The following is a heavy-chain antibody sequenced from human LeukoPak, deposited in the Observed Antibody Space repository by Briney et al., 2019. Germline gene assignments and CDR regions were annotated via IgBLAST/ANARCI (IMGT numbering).Heavy chain of an antibody. CDR1: GFTFSSYS. D-gene: IGHD3-22*01. Sequence: GGSLRLSCAASGFTFSSYSMNWVRQAPGKGLEWVSVIYSGGSTYYADSVKGRFTISRDNSKNTLYLQMNSLRAEDTAVYYCAREGGDYDSSGYYYDYWGQGTLVTVSS. V-gene: IGHV3-66*02. CDR3: AREGGDYDSSGYYYDY. CDR2: IYSGGST. J-gene: IGHJ4*02.